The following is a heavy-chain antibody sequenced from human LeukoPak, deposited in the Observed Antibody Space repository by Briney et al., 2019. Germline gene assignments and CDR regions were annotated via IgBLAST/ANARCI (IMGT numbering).Heavy chain of an antibody. CDR1: GFTFSSYW. CDR2: IRYDGSNK. Sequence: GGSLRLSCAASGFTFSSYWMSWVRQAPDKGLEWVAFIRYDGSNKYYADSVKGRFTISRDNSKNTLYLQMNSLRAEDTAVYYCAKNYGSGSYWSLYYYYYMDVWGKGTTVTISS. V-gene: IGHV3-30*02. J-gene: IGHJ6*03. D-gene: IGHD3-10*01. CDR3: AKNYGSGSYWSLYYYYYMDV.